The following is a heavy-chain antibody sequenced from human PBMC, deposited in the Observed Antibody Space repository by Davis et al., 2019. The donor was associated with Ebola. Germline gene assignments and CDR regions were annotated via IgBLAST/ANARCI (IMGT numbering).Heavy chain of an antibody. CDR3: ARSIAAAGKGRGWFDP. D-gene: IGHD6-13*01. J-gene: IGHJ5*02. Sequence: PSETLSLTCAVYGGSFSGYYWSWIRQPPGKGLEWIGEINHSGSTNYNPSLKSRVTISVDTSKNQFSLKLSSVTAADTAVYYCARSIAAAGKGRGWFDPWGQGTLVTVSS. CDR1: GGSFSGYY. CDR2: INHSGST. V-gene: IGHV4-34*01.